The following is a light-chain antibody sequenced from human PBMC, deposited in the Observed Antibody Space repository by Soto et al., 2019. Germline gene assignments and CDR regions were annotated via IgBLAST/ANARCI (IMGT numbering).Light chain of an antibody. J-gene: IGKJ2*01. Sequence: DIQMTQSPSSLSASVGGRVTITCRASRSIGSYLNWYQHKPGRAPKVLIFAASSLQSEVPSRFSGSGSGAEFTLTISNLQPEDFATYYCQQSYTTPRTFGQGTRLEIK. V-gene: IGKV1-39*01. CDR1: RSIGSY. CDR2: AAS. CDR3: QQSYTTPRT.